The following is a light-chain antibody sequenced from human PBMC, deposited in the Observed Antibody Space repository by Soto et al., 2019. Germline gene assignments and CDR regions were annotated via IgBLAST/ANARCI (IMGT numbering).Light chain of an antibody. Sequence: EIVMTQSPATLSVSPGETATLSCRASQSVRTFLAWYQQKPGQTPRLLIYDASNRATGIPARFSGSGSGTDFTPTISSLEPEDFAVYYCQHRYNWLITFGQGTRLEIK. CDR1: QSVRTF. V-gene: IGKV3-11*01. CDR2: DAS. CDR3: QHRYNWLIT. J-gene: IGKJ5*01.